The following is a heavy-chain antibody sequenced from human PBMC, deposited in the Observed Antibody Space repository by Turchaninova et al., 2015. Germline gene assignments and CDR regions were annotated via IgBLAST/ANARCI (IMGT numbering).Heavy chain of an antibody. CDR3: TRTLPSGYDDY. J-gene: IGHJ4*02. D-gene: IGHD3-22*01. CDR2: IAWVDAT. CDR1: GFSLNTRGLC. Sequence: QVTLRESGPALVKPTQTLTLRCTFSGFSLNTRGLCVSWIRQPPGKALQCLARIAWVDATSYCSSLNHRLTFSKDHSKNQVVLTMTNMDPVDTATYYCTRTLPSGYDDYWGQGTLVTVSS. V-gene: IGHV2-70*15.